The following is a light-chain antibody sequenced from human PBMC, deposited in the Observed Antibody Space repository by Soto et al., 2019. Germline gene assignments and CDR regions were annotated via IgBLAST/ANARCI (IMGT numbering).Light chain of an antibody. CDR3: QQRSNCPPYT. CDR2: DAS. J-gene: IGKJ2*01. V-gene: IGKV3-11*01. CDR1: QSVSSY. Sequence: EIVLTQSPATLSLSPGERATLSCRASQSVSSYLAWYQQKPGQAPRLLIYDASNRATGIPARFSGSGSGTDFSLTISTLDPEDFAVYYCQQRSNCPPYTFGQGTKLGIK.